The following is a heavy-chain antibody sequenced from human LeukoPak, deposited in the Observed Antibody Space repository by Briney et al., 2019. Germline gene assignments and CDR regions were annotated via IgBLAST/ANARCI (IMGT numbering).Heavy chain of an antibody. J-gene: IGHJ4*02. CDR2: ISADGGST. CDR1: GINFADYA. CDR3: AKESGKFDY. Sequence: QSGGSLRLSCVVSGINFADYAMHWVRQPQGKGLEWVSLISADGGSTFSADSVKGRFSISRDNSKNSLYLQMNSLRSEDTAMYYCAKESGKFDYWGQGTLVAVSS. V-gene: IGHV3-43*02.